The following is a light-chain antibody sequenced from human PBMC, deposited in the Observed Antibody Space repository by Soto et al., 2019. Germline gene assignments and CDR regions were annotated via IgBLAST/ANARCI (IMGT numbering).Light chain of an antibody. CDR2: GAS. CDR3: QQYNNWPPA. CDR1: QSVSSN. V-gene: IGKV3-15*01. J-gene: IGKJ1*01. Sequence: EIVMTQSPATLSVSPGERATLSCRASQSVSSNLAWYQQKPGQAPRLLIYGASTRATAIPARFSGSGSGTAFTLTISSLQSEDFVVYYCQQYNNWPPAFGQGTKVEIK.